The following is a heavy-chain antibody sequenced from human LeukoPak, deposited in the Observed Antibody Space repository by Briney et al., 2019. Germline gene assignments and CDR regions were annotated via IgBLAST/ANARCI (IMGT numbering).Heavy chain of an antibody. CDR2: IYYSGST. V-gene: IGHV4-59*01. D-gene: IGHD4-17*01. J-gene: IGHJ4*02. CDR3: ARGSTTVTSFDY. Sequence: PSETLSLTCTVSGGSISSSYWSWIRQPPGKGLEWIGYIYYSGSTNYNPSLKSRVTISVDTSKNQFSLKLSSVTAADTAVYYCARGSTTVTSFDYWGQGTLVTVSS. CDR1: GGSISSSY.